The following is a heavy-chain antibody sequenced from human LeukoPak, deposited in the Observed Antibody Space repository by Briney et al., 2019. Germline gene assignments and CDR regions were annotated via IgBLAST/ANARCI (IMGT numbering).Heavy chain of an antibody. Sequence: KPSETLSLTCTVSGGSISSGSHYWGWIRQPPGKELEWIGNIYYSGNTYYNPSLKSRVTISVDKSKNQFSLKMNSVTAADTAVYYCARDRYGGGNYFDYWGQGSLVTVSS. CDR2: IYYSGNT. V-gene: IGHV4-39*07. CDR3: ARDRYGGGNYFDY. D-gene: IGHD3-16*01. J-gene: IGHJ4*02. CDR1: GGSISSGSHY.